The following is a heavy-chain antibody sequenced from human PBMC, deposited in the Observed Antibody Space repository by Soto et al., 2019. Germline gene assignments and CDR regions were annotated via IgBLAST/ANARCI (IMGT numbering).Heavy chain of an antibody. Sequence: QLQLKEASSGLVKPSQTLSLTCAVSGGSISSGGYSWNWIRQTPGKGLEWIGYIYHSGFTHYNPSLKSRVTISVDKSKNQFSLNLTSVTAADTAVYYCARDQLEGNWFDPWGQGTLVTVSS. CDR2: IYHSGFT. V-gene: IGHV4-30-2*01. CDR1: GGSISSGGYS. CDR3: ARDQLEGNWFDP. J-gene: IGHJ5*02. D-gene: IGHD1-1*01.